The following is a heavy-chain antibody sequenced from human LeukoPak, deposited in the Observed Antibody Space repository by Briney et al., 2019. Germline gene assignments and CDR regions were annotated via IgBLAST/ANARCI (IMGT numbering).Heavy chain of an antibody. J-gene: IGHJ6*03. CDR2: IIPIFGTA. Sequence: GASVKVSCKASGGTFSSYAISWVRQAPGQGLEWMGGIIPIFGTANYAQKFQGRVTITADESTSTAYMELSSLRSEDTAVYYCARGEGYSGYDNYYYYYMDVWGKGTTVTISS. D-gene: IGHD5-12*01. V-gene: IGHV1-69*13. CDR3: ARGEGYSGYDNYYYYYMDV. CDR1: GGTFSSYA.